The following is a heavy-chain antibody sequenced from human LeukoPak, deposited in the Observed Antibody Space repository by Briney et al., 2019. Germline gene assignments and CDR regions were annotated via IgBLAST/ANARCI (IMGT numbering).Heavy chain of an antibody. J-gene: IGHJ4*02. V-gene: IGHV4-59*01. CDR2: IYYSGST. CDR3: ARTPPSEFGEPNYYDFWSGYYTGYYFDY. CDR1: GGSISSYY. D-gene: IGHD3-3*01. Sequence: SETLSLTCTVPGGSISSYYWSWIRQPPGKGLEWIGYIYYSGSTNYNPSLKRRVTISVDTSKNQFSLKLSSVTAADTAVYYCARTPPSEFGEPNYYDFWSGYYTGYYFDYWGQGTLVTVSS.